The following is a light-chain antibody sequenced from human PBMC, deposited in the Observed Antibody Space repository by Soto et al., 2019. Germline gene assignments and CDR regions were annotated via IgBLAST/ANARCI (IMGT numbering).Light chain of an antibody. CDR2: GAS. Sequence: EIVLTQSPGTLSVSPGERVTLSCRASQSVNSNYLAWYQQRPGQAPRLLIFGASYRATGIPARFRCSGSGTDFTRTISRLVPEDLAVYYCQQYRSSPPEFTFGPATKVDIK. V-gene: IGKV3-20*01. CDR1: QSVNSNY. J-gene: IGKJ3*01. CDR3: QQYRSSPPEFT.